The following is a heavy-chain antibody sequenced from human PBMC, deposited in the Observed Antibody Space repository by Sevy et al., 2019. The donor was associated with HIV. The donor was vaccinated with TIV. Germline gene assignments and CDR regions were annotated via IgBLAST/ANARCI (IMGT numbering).Heavy chain of an antibody. CDR2: ITRNSYEAYGGTT. Sequence: GGSLRLSCTTSGFTFDDIAMSWFRQAPGKGLEWVAFITRNSYEAYGGTTDYAASVKGRFIISRDDSKSIAYLQMNSLKTVDTAVYYCTSGLATADTPEYYFDYWGQGTLVTVSS. CDR1: GFTFDDIA. D-gene: IGHD5-12*01. J-gene: IGHJ4*02. V-gene: IGHV3-49*03. CDR3: TSGLATADTPEYYFDY.